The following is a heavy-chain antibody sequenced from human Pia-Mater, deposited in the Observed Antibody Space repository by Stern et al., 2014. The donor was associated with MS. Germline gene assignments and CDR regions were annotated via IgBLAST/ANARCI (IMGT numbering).Heavy chain of an antibody. CDR2: ISAYNGNT. V-gene: IGHV1-18*01. J-gene: IGHJ4*02. CDR1: GYIFSDYG. CDR3: ARDDLGGAFDY. Sequence: QEQLVQSGAEVKKPGASVKVSCRASGYIFSDYGIHWVRQAPGQGLEWMGWISAYNGNTNYAQNFQGRVTMTTDTSTSTAYMELRSLRSDDTAVYYCARDDLGGAFDYWGQGTLVTVSS.